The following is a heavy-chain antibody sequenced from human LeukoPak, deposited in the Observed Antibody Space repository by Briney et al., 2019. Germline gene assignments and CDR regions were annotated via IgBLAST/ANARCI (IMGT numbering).Heavy chain of an antibody. CDR2: INPNSGGT. CDR1: GYTFTCYY. Sequence: ASVKVSCKASGYTFTCYYIHWVRQAPGQGLEWMGLINPNSGGTNYAQKFQGRFTMTRDTSISTVYMELSSLRSDDTAVFYCARDFEFYDILTGSYDVLDIWGQGTMVTVSS. V-gene: IGHV1-2*02. CDR3: ARDFEFYDILTGSYDVLDI. D-gene: IGHD3-9*01. J-gene: IGHJ3*02.